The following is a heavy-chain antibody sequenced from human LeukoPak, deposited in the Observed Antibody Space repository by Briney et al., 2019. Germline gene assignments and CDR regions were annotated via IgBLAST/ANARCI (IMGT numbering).Heavy chain of an antibody. D-gene: IGHD5-24*01. Sequence: GASVKVSCKASGYTFTSYDINWVRQAPGQGLEWMGWMNPNSGNTGYAQKFQGRVTMTRNTSISTAYMELSSLRSEDTAVYYCARGSTEMATGHNWFDPWGQGTLVTVSS. V-gene: IGHV1-8*01. CDR2: MNPNSGNT. J-gene: IGHJ5*02. CDR3: ARGSTEMATGHNWFDP. CDR1: GYTFTSYD.